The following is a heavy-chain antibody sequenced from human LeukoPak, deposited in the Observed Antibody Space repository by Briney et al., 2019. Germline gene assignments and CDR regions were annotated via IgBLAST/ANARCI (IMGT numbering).Heavy chain of an antibody. Sequence: PSETLSLTCTVSGGSISSGGYYWSWIRQPPGKGLEWIGYIYHSGSTYYNPSLKSRVTISVDRSKNQFSLKLSSVTAADTAVYYCARMQTAMYYFDYWGQGTLVTVSS. CDR3: ARMQTAMYYFDY. CDR2: IYHSGST. D-gene: IGHD2-21*02. V-gene: IGHV4-30-2*01. CDR1: GGSISSGGYY. J-gene: IGHJ4*02.